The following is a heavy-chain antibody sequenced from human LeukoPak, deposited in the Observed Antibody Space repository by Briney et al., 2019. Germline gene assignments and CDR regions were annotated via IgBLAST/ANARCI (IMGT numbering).Heavy chain of an antibody. J-gene: IGHJ6*02. D-gene: IGHD5-18*01. Sequence: GASVKVSCKASGGTFSSYAISWVRQAPGQGLEWMGRIIPIFGIANYAQKFQGRVTITADKSTSTAYMELSSLRSEDTAVYYCARESDTAMAYGMDVWGQGTTVTVSS. CDR2: IIPIFGIA. CDR1: GGTFSSYA. CDR3: ARESDTAMAYGMDV. V-gene: IGHV1-69*04.